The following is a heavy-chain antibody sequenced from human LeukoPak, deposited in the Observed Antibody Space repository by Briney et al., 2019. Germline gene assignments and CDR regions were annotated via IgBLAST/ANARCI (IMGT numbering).Heavy chain of an antibody. Sequence: GRSLRLSCAASGFTFSSYGMHWVRQAPGKGLEWVAVIWYDGGNKYYADSVKGRFTISRDNSKNTLYLQMNSLRAEDTAVYYCAKDTAMVTYRGYYYYGMDVWGKGTTVTVSS. CDR1: GFTFSSYG. CDR2: IWYDGGNK. D-gene: IGHD5-18*01. V-gene: IGHV3-33*06. J-gene: IGHJ6*04. CDR3: AKDTAMVTYRGYYYYGMDV.